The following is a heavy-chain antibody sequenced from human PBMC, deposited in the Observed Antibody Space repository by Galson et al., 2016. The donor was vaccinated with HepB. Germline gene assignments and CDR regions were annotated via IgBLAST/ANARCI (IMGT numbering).Heavy chain of an antibody. D-gene: IGHD6-13*01. CDR1: GGSINNYY. CDR2: IFYSGST. CDR3: ARAGVFWYFDL. Sequence: ETLSLTCTVSGGSINNYYWNWIRQPPGKGLEWIGYIFYSGSTDYNPSLKSRVTISLDTSKNQFSLHLSSVTAADTAVYYCARAGVFWYFDLWGRGTLVTVSS. J-gene: IGHJ2*01. V-gene: IGHV4-59*01.